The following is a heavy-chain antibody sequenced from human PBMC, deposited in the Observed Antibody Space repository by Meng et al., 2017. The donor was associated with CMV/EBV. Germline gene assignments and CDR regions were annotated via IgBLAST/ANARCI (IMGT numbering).Heavy chain of an antibody. Sequence: SETLSLTCTVSGGSISSSSYYWGWIRQPPGKGLEWIGSIYYSRSTYYNPSLKSRVTISVDTSKNQFSLKLSSVTAADTAVYYCARDDYDFWSGYYSDSDYWGQGTLVTVSS. CDR2: IYYSRST. D-gene: IGHD3-3*01. CDR1: GGSISSSSYY. J-gene: IGHJ4*02. CDR3: ARDDYDFWSGYYSDSDY. V-gene: IGHV4-39*07.